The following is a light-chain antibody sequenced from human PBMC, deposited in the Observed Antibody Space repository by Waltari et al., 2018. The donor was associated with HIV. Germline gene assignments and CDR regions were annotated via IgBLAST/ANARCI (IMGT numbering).Light chain of an antibody. CDR1: RSVDSNY. CDR3: QQYGSSFLT. Sequence: VLTQSPATLSLSPGERATLSCRASRSVDSNYLAWYQQRPGQTPRLLIYGTSNRATGIPDRFTGGGSGADFTISISSLEPDDFAVYYCQQYGSSFLTFGPGTKVEI. V-gene: IGKV3-20*01. CDR2: GTS. J-gene: IGKJ3*01.